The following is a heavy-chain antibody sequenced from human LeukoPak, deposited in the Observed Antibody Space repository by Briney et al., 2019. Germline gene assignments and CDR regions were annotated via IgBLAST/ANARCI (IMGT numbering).Heavy chain of an antibody. J-gene: IGHJ4*02. Sequence: GGSVKVSCNASGYTFTTYGISWVGQAPGQGLEWMGWISAYNGNTNYAQKLQGRVTMTTDTSTSTAYMELRSLRCDDTAVYYCARENIEQWPAFDYWGQGTPVTVSS. V-gene: IGHV1-18*01. D-gene: IGHD1/OR15-1a*01. CDR1: GYTFTTYG. CDR3: ARENIEQWPAFDY. CDR2: ISAYNGNT.